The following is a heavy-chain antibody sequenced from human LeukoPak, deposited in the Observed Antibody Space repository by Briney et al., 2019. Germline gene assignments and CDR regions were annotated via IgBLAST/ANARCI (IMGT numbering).Heavy chain of an antibody. CDR1: GGTFSSYA. CDR2: IIPTLGIA. V-gene: IGHV1-69*04. J-gene: IGHJ6*02. CDR3: ARDPDYYYYYGMDV. Sequence: GASVKVSCKASGGTFSSYAISWVRQAPGQGLEWMGRIIPTLGIANYAQKFQGRVTITADKSTSTAYMELSSLRSEDTAVYYCARDPDYYYYYGMDVWGQGTTVTVSS.